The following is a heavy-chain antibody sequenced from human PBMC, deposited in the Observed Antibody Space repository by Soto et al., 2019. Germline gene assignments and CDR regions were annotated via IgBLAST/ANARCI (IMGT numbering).Heavy chain of an antibody. D-gene: IGHD3-9*01. CDR2: IIPILGIA. CDR1: GGTFSSYT. V-gene: IGHV1-69*02. Sequence: QVQLVQSGAEVKKPGSSVKVSCQASGGTFSSYTISWVRQAPGQGLEWMGRIIPILGIANYAQKFQGRVTITADKTTSTAYMELSSLRSEDTAVSYCALGFVDFDWLRYFDYWCQGTLVTVAS. J-gene: IGHJ4*02. CDR3: ALGFVDFDWLRYFDY.